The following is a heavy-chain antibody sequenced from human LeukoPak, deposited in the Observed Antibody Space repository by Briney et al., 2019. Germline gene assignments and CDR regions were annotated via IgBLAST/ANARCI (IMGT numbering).Heavy chain of an antibody. CDR3: ARERGTSSERYYYYYYGMDV. V-gene: IGHV3-21*01. D-gene: IGHD6-19*01. CDR1: GFTFSSYA. Sequence: GRSLRLSCAASGFTFSSYAMHWVRQAPGKGLEWVSSISSSSSYIYYADSVKGRFTISRDNAKNSLYLQMNSLRAEDTAVYYCARERGTSSERYYYYYYGMDVWGKGTTVTVSS. J-gene: IGHJ6*04. CDR2: ISSSSSYI.